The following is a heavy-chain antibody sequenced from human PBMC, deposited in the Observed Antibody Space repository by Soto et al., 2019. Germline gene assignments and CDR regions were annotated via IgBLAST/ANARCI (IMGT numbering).Heavy chain of an antibody. Sequence: SQTLSLTCAISGDSVSSNSAAWNWIRQSPSRGLEWLGRTYYRSKWYNDYAVSVKSRITINPDTSKNQFSLQLNSVTPEDTAVYYCARDRNTGSGWVIDYYYGMDVWGQGTTVTVSS. CDR3: ARDRNTGSGWVIDYYYGMDV. D-gene: IGHD3-16*02. CDR2: TYYRSKWYN. CDR1: GDSVSSNSAA. V-gene: IGHV6-1*01. J-gene: IGHJ6*02.